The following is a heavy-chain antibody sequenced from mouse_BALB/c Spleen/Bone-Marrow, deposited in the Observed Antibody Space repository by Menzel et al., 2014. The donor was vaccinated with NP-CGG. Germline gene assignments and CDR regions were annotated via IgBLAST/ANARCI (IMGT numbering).Heavy chain of an antibody. CDR1: GFNIKDYY. CDR2: IDPENGDT. J-gene: IGHJ2*01. CDR3: NAWGYVGY. Sequence: VHVKQSGAELVRSGASVKLSCTASGFNIKDYYMHWVKQRPEQGLEWIGWIDPENGDTEYAPKFQGKATMTADTSSNTAYLQFSSLTSEDTAVYYCNAWGYVGYWGQGTTLTVSS. V-gene: IGHV14-4*02.